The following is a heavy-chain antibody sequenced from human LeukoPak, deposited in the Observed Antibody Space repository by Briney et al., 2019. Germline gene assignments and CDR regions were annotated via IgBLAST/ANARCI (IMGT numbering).Heavy chain of an antibody. Sequence: GESLKISCQGSGYSFTSYWIGWVRQMPGKGPEWMGIIYPGDSDTRYSPSFQGQVTISADKSISTAYLQWSSLKASDTAMYYCARTYYYDSSGYYSPPFFDYWGQGTLVTVSS. CDR3: ARTYYYDSSGYYSPPFFDY. CDR2: IYPGDSDT. J-gene: IGHJ4*02. CDR1: GYSFTSYW. V-gene: IGHV5-51*01. D-gene: IGHD3-22*01.